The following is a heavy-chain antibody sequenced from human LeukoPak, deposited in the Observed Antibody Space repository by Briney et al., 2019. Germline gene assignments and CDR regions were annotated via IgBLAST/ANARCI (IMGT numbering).Heavy chain of an antibody. D-gene: IGHD1-26*01. CDR3: ATVNSGSRGPFDY. V-gene: IGHV3-23*01. CDR2: ISYSGAST. Sequence: GGSLRLSCAASGFTLSSYGMNWVRQAPGKGLEWVSAISYSGASTYYADSVKGRFTTSRDDSKNTLYLQMNSLRAEDTAVYYCATVNSGSRGPFDYWGQGTLVTVSS. J-gene: IGHJ4*02. CDR1: GFTLSSYG.